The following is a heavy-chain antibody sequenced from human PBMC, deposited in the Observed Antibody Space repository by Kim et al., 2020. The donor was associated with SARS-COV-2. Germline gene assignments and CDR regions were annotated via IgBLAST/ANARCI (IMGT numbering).Heavy chain of an antibody. Sequence: GGSLRLSCAASGFTFISYWMHWVRQSPGKGLVWVSRINSDGSSTSDADSVKGRFTISRDNAKNTLYLQMNSLRAEDTAVYYCARTTKRYCSSTTCAFDYWGQGTLVTVSS. V-gene: IGHV3-74*01. CDR1: GFTFISYW. CDR3: ARTTKRYCSSTTCAFDY. J-gene: IGHJ4*02. CDR2: INSDGSST. D-gene: IGHD2-2*01.